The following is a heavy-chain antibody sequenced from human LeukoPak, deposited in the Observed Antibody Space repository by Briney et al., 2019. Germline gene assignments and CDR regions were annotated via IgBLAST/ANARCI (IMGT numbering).Heavy chain of an antibody. J-gene: IGHJ5*02. D-gene: IGHD3-22*01. V-gene: IGHV4-59*08. CDR1: GGSISSYY. CDR2: IYYSGCT. CDR3: ARHGHYYDSSGYYSWFDP. Sequence: SETLSLTCTVSGGSISSYYWSWIRQPPGKGLEWIGYIYYSGCTNYNPSLKSRVTISVDTSKNQFSLKLSSVTAADTAVYYCARHGHYYDSSGYYSWFDPWGQGTLVTVSS.